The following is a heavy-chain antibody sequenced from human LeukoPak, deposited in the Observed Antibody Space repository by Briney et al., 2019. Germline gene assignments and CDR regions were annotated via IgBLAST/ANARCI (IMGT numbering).Heavy chain of an antibody. D-gene: IGHD3-10*01. CDR2: ISYDGSNK. CDR1: GFTFSSYG. J-gene: IGHJ4*02. V-gene: IGHV3-30*03. Sequence: GGSLRLSCAASGFTFSSYGMHWVRQAPGKGLEWVAVISYDGSNKYYADSVKGRFTISRDNSKNTLYLQMNSLRAEDTAVYYCARALGINYFDYWGQGTLVTVSS. CDR3: ARALGINYFDY.